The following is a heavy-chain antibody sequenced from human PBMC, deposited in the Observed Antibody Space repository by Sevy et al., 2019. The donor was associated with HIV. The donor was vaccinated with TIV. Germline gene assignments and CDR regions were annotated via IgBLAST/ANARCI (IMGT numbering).Heavy chain of an antibody. V-gene: IGHV3-7*01. D-gene: IGHD3-22*01. J-gene: IGHJ4*02. CDR2: IKQDGSEK. CDR3: AKDAYYYDSSGYYYYFDY. Sequence: GGSLRLSCAASGFSFSWYWMSWVRQTPEKGLEWVANIKQDGSEKKYVDSVKGRFTISRDNSKNTLYLQMNSLRAEDTAVYYCAKDAYYYDSSGYYYYFDYWGQGTLVTVSS. CDR1: GFSFSWYW.